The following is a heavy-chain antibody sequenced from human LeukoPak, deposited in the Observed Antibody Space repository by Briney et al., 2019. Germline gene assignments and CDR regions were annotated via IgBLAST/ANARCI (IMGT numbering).Heavy chain of an antibody. D-gene: IGHD3-22*01. CDR3: ARTLVVINDAFDI. V-gene: IGHV1-2*02. CDR1: GYTFTGYY. J-gene: IGHJ3*02. CDR2: IDPNSGGT. Sequence: ASVKVTCKASGYTFTGYYMHWVRQAPGQGLEWMGWIDPNSGGTNYAQKFQGRVTMTRDTSISTAYMELSRLRSDDTAVYYCARTLVVINDAFDIWGQGTMVTVSS.